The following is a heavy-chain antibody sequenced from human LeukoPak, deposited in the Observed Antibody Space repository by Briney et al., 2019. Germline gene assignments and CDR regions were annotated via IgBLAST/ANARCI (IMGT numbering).Heavy chain of an antibody. CDR2: INPNSGGT. J-gene: IGHJ6*02. Sequence: ASVEVSCKASGYSFTGYYIHWVRQAPGQGLEWMGWINPNSGGTKYAQKFQDWVTMTRDTSINTVYMEMSRLRSDDTAVYYCARDLRQEDSDYFYGMDLWGQGTTVTVSS. CDR3: ARDLRQEDSDYFYGMDL. D-gene: IGHD5/OR15-5a*01. CDR1: GYSFTGYY. V-gene: IGHV1-2*04.